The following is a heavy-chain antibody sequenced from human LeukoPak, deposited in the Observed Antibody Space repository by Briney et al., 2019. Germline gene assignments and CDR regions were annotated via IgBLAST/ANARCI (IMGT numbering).Heavy chain of an antibody. CDR2: ISSSNDYI. D-gene: IGHD6-19*01. CDR3: VRIPNSAGFPNWFDP. J-gene: IGHJ5*02. Sequence: GGSLRLSCAASGFTFSTSTMNWVRQAPGKGLEWVSSISSSNDYIYYADSVKGRFTISRDNAKNSLYLQINSLRAEVTAVYYCVRIPNSAGFPNWFDPWGQGTLVTVSS. CDR1: GFTFSTST. V-gene: IGHV3-21*01.